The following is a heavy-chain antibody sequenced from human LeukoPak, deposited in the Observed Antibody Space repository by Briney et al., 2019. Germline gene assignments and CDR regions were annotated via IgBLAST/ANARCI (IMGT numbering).Heavy chain of an antibody. Sequence: GGSLRLSCAASGFTFSSRAMSWVRQAPEKGLEWVSGISGSGGVTYYADSVKGRFTISRDNSKNTLYLQINSLRVEDTAVYYCAKGGTNDMATSFWGLGTLVTVSS. CDR3: AKGGTNDMATSF. J-gene: IGHJ4*02. D-gene: IGHD5-24*01. CDR1: GFTFSSRA. CDR2: ISGSGGVT. V-gene: IGHV3-23*01.